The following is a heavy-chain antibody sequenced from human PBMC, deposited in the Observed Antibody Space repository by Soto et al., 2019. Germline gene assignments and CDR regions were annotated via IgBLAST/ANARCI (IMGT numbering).Heavy chain of an antibody. Sequence: EVQLLESGGGLVQPGGSLRLSCAASGFTFSSYAMSWVRQAPGKGLEWVSAISGSGGSTYYADSVKGRFTISRDNSKNTLYLQMNSLRAEDTAVYYCALHPRGAVAGTGDWFDPWGQGTLVTVSS. CDR2: ISGSGGST. CDR3: ALHPRGAVAGTGDWFDP. V-gene: IGHV3-23*01. J-gene: IGHJ5*02. CDR1: GFTFSSYA. D-gene: IGHD6-19*01.